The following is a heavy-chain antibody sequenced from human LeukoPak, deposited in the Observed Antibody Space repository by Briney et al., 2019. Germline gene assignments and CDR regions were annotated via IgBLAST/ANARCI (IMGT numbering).Heavy chain of an antibody. Sequence: GGSLRLSCAASGFTFSSYAMSWVRQAPGKGLEWVSAISGSGGSTYYADSVKGRFTISRDNSKNTLYLQMNSLRAEDTAVYYCAKDVGYYYYYGTDVWGQGTTVTVSS. CDR2: ISGSGGST. CDR1: GFTFSSYA. D-gene: IGHD1-26*01. CDR3: AKDVGYYYYYGTDV. V-gene: IGHV3-23*01. J-gene: IGHJ6*02.